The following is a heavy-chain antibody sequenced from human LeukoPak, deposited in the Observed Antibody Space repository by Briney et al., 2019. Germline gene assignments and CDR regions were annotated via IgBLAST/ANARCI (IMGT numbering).Heavy chain of an antibody. J-gene: IGHJ4*02. V-gene: IGHV3-23*01. CDR1: GSTFDNYA. CDR3: AKGIAAAGIPDFDY. D-gene: IGHD6-13*01. CDR2: ISGSGGST. Sequence: QPGGSLRLSCEASGSTFDNYAMSWVRQAPGKGLEWVSAISGSGGSTYYADSVKGRFTISRDNSKNTLYLQMNSLRAEDTAVYYCAKGIAAAGIPDFDYWGQGTLVTVSS.